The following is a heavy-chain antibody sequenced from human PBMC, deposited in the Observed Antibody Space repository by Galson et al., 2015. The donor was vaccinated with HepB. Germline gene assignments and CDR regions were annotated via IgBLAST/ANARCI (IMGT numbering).Heavy chain of an antibody. J-gene: IGHJ5*02. CDR2: IIPIFGTA. V-gene: IGHV1-69*01. Sequence: QSGAEVKKPGESLRISCKASGGTFSSYAISWVRQAPGQGLEWMGGIIPIFGTANYAQKFQGRVTITADESTSTAYMELSSLRSEDTAVYYCAREKAKDIVVVPAAMGPWFDPWGQGTLVTVSS. CDR3: AREKAKDIVVVPAAMGPWFDP. D-gene: IGHD2-2*01. CDR1: GGTFSSYA.